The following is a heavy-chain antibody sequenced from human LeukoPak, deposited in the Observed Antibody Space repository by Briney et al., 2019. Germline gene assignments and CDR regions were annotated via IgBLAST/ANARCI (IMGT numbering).Heavy chain of an antibody. V-gene: IGHV3-48*03. CDR3: ARDISYCGGDCAPYYFDY. CDR1: GFTFSSYE. Sequence: GGSLRLSCAASGFTFSSYEMNWVRQAPGKGLEWVSYISGTSTYTNYADSAKGRFTISRDNAKNSLYLQMNSLRAEDTAVYYCARDISYCGGDCAPYYFDYWGQGTLVTVSS. CDR2: ISGTSTYT. J-gene: IGHJ4*02. D-gene: IGHD2-21*02.